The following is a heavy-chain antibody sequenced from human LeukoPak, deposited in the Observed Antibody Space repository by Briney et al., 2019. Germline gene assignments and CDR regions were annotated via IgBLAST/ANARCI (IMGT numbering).Heavy chain of an antibody. CDR1: GGPISSGYYY. D-gene: IGHD3-3*01. Sequence: TSETLSLTCSVSGGPISSGYYYWTWVRQPPGRGLEWIGYISRSGGTHYNPSLKSRVTISVDTSTDLFSLKLSSVTAADTAVYYCARLVYGTYDFWSGYPVGYFDYWGQGTLVTVSS. CDR3: ARLVYGTYDFWSGYPVGYFDY. CDR2: ISRSGGT. V-gene: IGHV4-30-2*01. J-gene: IGHJ4*02.